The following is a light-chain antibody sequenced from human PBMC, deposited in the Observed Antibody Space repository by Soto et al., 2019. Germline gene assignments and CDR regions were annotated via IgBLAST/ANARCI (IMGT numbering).Light chain of an antibody. CDR1: SSDVGGYDY. J-gene: IGLJ1*01. V-gene: IGLV2-11*01. CDR2: DVN. CDR3: CSYAGSPFV. Sequence: QSALTQPRSVSGSPGQSVTISCTGTSSDVGGYDYVSWYQQQPGKAPKLMIYDVNKRPSGVPDRLSGSKSGNTASLTISGLQAEDEADYYCCSYAGSPFVFGTGTKLTVL.